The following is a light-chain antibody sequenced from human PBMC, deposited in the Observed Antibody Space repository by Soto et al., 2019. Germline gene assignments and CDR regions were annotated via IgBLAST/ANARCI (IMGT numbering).Light chain of an antibody. CDR3: QQYGSSLRT. CDR2: SAS. Sequence: EIVLTQSPGTLSLSPGERAALSCRASQSVSSTYLAWYQQKPGQAPRLLIYSASSRATGIPDRFSDSGSGTDFTLTISRLEPEDFAVYYCQQYGSSLRTFGQGTKVEI. V-gene: IGKV3-20*01. CDR1: QSVSSTY. J-gene: IGKJ1*01.